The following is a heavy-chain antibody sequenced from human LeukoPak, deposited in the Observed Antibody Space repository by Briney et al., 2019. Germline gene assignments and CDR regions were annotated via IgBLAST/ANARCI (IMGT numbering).Heavy chain of an antibody. CDR2: INHNGNVN. V-gene: IGHV3-7*04. Sequence: GGSLRLSCAASGFTFSSYWMNWARQAPGKGLEWVASINHNGNVNYYVDSVKGRFTISRDNAKNSLYLQMNSPRAEDTAIYYCTRVGYIDEGIDYWGQGTLVTVSS. CDR1: GFTFSSYW. CDR3: TRVGYIDEGIDY. J-gene: IGHJ4*02. D-gene: IGHD5-24*01.